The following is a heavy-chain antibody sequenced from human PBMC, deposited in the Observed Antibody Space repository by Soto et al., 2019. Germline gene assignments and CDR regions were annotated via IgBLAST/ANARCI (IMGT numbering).Heavy chain of an antibody. J-gene: IGHJ6*02. V-gene: IGHV1-3*01. CDR2: INAGNGNT. D-gene: IGHD3-3*01. CDR3: ARGYDFWSGYYIVTYYYGMDV. CDR1: GYTFTSYA. Sequence: ASVKVSCKASGYTFTSYAMHWVRQAPGQRLEWMGWINAGNGNTKYSQKFQGRVTITRDTSASTAYMELSSLRSEYTAVYYCARGYDFWSGYYIVTYYYGMDVWGQGTTVTVSS.